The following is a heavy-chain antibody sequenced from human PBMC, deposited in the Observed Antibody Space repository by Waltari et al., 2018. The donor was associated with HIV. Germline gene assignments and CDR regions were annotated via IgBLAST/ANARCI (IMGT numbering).Heavy chain of an antibody. V-gene: IGHV1-2*02. CDR2: INPNSGGT. Sequence: QVQLVQSGAEVKKPGASVKVSCKASGYTFTGYYMHWVRQAPGQGLEWMGWINPNSGGTNYAQKFQGRVTMTRDTSISTAYMELSRLRSDDTAVYYCARVTTRGYSYGPSDAFDIWGQGTMVTVSS. D-gene: IGHD5-18*01. J-gene: IGHJ3*02. CDR1: GYTFTGYY. CDR3: ARVTTRGYSYGPSDAFDI.